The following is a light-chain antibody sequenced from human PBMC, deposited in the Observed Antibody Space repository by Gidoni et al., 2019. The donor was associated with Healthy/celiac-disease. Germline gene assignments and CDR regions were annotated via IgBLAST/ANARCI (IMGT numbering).Light chain of an antibody. CDR1: QSVSSSY. J-gene: IGKJ4*01. CDR3: QQYGSSPLLT. Sequence: EIVLTQSPATLSLSPGERATLSCGASQSVSSSYLAWYQQKPGLAPRLLIYDASSRATGIPDRFSGGGSGTDFTLTISRREPEDFAVYYCQQYGSSPLLTFGGGTKVEIK. V-gene: IGKV3D-20*01. CDR2: DAS.